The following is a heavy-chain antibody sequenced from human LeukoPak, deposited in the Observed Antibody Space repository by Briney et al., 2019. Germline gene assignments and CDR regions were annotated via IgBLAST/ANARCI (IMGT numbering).Heavy chain of an antibody. Sequence: APVKVSCKVSGYTLAELSMHWVRQAPGKGLEWMGGFYPEDGETIYAQKFQGRVTMTEDTSTDTAYMELSSLRSEDTAVYYCATDTQMQEVFGDYGAGGAFDIWGQGTMVTVSS. J-gene: IGHJ3*02. D-gene: IGHD4-17*01. CDR1: GYTLAELS. CDR3: ATDTQMQEVFGDYGAGGAFDI. V-gene: IGHV1-24*01. CDR2: FYPEDGET.